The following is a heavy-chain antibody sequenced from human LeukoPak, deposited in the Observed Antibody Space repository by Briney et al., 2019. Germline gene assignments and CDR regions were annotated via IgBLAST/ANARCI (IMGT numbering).Heavy chain of an antibody. V-gene: IGHV4-30-4*01. D-gene: IGHD2-2*01. CDR3: ARATYCSSTSCYFDYYYGMDV. CDR2: ISYSGST. CDR1: GGSISSGDYY. Sequence: SETLSLTCTVSGGSISSGDYYWGWIRQPPGKGLEWIVYISYSGSTYYNPSLKSRITISVDTSKNQLSLKLSSVTAADTAVYYCARATYCSSTSCYFDYYYGMDVWGQGTTVTVSS. J-gene: IGHJ6*02.